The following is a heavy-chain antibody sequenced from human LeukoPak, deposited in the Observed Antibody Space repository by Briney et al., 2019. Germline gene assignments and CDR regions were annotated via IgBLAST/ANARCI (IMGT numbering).Heavy chain of an antibody. J-gene: IGHJ6*02. Sequence: ASVKVSCKVSGYTLTELSMHWVRQTPGNGLEWMGGFDPEDGETIYAQKFQGRVTMTEDTSTDTAYMELSSLRSEDTAVYYCATHRYFDWYFYGMDVWGQGTTVTVSS. CDR1: GYTLTELS. CDR3: ATHRYFDWYFYGMDV. V-gene: IGHV1-24*01. D-gene: IGHD3-9*01. CDR2: FDPEDGET.